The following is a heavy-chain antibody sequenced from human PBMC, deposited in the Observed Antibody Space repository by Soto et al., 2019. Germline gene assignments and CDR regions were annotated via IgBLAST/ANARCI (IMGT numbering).Heavy chain of an antibody. D-gene: IGHD3-16*02. CDR3: ARGHISTLHPTPFSFLS. CDR1: GYTFTGYY. V-gene: IGHV1-2*04. Sequence: ASVKVSCKASGYTFTGYYMHWVRQAPGQGLEGMGWINPNSGGTNDAQKFQAWVTMTRHTSISTAYMELSRLRSDDTAVYYCARGHISTLHPTPFSFLSSGQGTLVTVFS. J-gene: IGHJ5*02. CDR2: INPNSGGT.